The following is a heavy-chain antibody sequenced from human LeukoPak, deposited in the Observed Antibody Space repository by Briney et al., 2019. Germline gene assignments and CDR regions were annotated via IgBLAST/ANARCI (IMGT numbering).Heavy chain of an antibody. CDR1: GGSISSGSYY. CDR3: ARDHYDSSGYYYWFDP. CDR2: IYTSGST. Sequence: SQTLSLTCTVSGGSISSGSYYWSWIRQPAGEGLEWIGRIYTSGSTNYNPSLKSRVTISVDTSKNQFSLKLSSVTAADTAVYYCARDHYDSSGYYYWFDPWGQGTLVTVSS. D-gene: IGHD3-22*01. J-gene: IGHJ5*02. V-gene: IGHV4-61*02.